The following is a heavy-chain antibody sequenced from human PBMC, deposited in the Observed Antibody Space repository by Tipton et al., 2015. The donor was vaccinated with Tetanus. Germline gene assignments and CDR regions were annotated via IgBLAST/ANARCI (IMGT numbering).Heavy chain of an antibody. V-gene: IGHV1-8*01. D-gene: IGHD3-3*01. Sequence: QLVQSGAEVKKPGASVKVSCKASGYTFTSYDINWVRQATGQGLEWMGWMNPNSGNTGYAQKFQGRVTMTRNTSISTAYMELSSLRSEDTAVYYCARHQGSYDFWSGYHYAFDIWGQGTMVTVSS. CDR1: GYTFTSYD. CDR2: MNPNSGNT. CDR3: ARHQGSYDFWSGYHYAFDI. J-gene: IGHJ3*02.